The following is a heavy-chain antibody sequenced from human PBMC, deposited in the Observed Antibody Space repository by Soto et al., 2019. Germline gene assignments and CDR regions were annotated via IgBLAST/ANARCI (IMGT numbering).Heavy chain of an antibody. CDR1: GFTFSSYG. D-gene: IGHD2-2*01. V-gene: IGHV3-33*01. CDR3: ARGSNDCSSTSCYYYYMDV. CDR2: IWYDGSNK. Sequence: GGSLRLSCAASGFTFSSYGMHWVRQAPGKGLEWVAVIWYDGSNKYYADSVKGRFTISRDNSKNTLYLQMNSLRAEDTAVYYCARGSNDCSSTSCYYYYMDVWGKGTTVTVSS. J-gene: IGHJ6*03.